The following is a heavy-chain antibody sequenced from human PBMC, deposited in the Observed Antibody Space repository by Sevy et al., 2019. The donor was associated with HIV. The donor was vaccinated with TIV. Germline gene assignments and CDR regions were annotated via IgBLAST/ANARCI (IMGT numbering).Heavy chain of an antibody. CDR3: AKIPTSAAGTALFDY. V-gene: IGHV3-30*18. CDR2: ISYDGSNK. J-gene: IGHJ4*02. Sequence: GGSLRLSCAASGFTFSSYGMHWVRQAPGKGLEWVAVISYDGSNKYYADSVKGRFTISRDNSKNTLYLQMNSLRAEDTAVYYCAKIPTSAAGTALFDYWGQRTLVTVSS. CDR1: GFTFSSYG. D-gene: IGHD6-13*01.